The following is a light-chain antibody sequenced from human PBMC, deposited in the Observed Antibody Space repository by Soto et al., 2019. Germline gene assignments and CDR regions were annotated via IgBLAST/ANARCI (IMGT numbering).Light chain of an antibody. V-gene: IGLV2-11*01. CDR2: DVI. Sequence: SALTQPRSVSGSPGQSVTVSCIGTSSDVGGYNSVSWYQEHPGKAPKLMIYDVIKRPSGVPDRFSGSKSGNTASLTISGLLAEDEADYSCCSYVGSYSYVFGTGTKATVL. CDR1: SSDVGGYNS. J-gene: IGLJ1*01. CDR3: CSYVGSYSYV.